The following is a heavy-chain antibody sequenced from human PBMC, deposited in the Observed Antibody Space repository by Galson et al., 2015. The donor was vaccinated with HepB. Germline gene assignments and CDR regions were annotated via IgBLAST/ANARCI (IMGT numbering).Heavy chain of an antibody. CDR3: ARDVGPGLLWFDH. CDR2: IDSTSDTI. D-gene: IGHD1-26*01. Sequence: SLRLSCAASGFSFNTYSMNWVRQAPGKGLEWVSYIDSTSDTIYYADSVKGRFTISRDNAENSLYLQMNSLRDEDTAVYYCARDVGPGLLWFDHWGQGTLVTVSS. V-gene: IGHV3-48*02. J-gene: IGHJ5*02. CDR1: GFSFNTYS.